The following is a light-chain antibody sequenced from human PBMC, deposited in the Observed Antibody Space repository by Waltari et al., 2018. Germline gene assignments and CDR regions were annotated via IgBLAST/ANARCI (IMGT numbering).Light chain of an antibody. J-gene: IGLJ2*01. Sequence: QSALTQPASVSGSPGQTITISCTGTSSDIGGHNYVSWYQQHPGKAPKLMIYDVVKRLSGFSNRFSGTKSGNTASLTISGLQAEDDAIYYCSSYASSKFGGGTKLTVL. CDR1: SSDIGGHNY. V-gene: IGLV2-14*01. CDR3: SSYASSK. CDR2: DVV.